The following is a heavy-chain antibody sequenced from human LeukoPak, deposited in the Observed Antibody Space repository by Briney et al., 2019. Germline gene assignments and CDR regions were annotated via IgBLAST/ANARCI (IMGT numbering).Heavy chain of an antibody. CDR3: ARPIAARRSTHDAFDI. Sequence: GESLKISCKGSGYSFTSYWIGWVRQMPGKGLEWMGIIYPGDSDTRYSPSFQGQVTISADKSISTAYLQWSSLKASDTAMYYCARPIAARRSTHDAFDIWGQGTMVTVSS. J-gene: IGHJ3*02. CDR1: GYSFTSYW. V-gene: IGHV5-51*01. CDR2: IYPGDSDT. D-gene: IGHD6-6*01.